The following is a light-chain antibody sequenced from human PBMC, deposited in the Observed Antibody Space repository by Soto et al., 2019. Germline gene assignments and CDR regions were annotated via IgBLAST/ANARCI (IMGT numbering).Light chain of an antibody. V-gene: IGLV2-11*01. CDR3: CSYAGSYTVL. J-gene: IGLJ2*01. Sequence: QSALTQPRSVSGSPRQSVTISCTGTSSDVGGYNYVSWYQQHPGKAPKLMIYDVNKRPSGVPDRFSGSKSGNTASRTISGLQAEDEADYYCCSYAGSYTVLFGGGTKLTVL. CDR1: SSDVGGYNY. CDR2: DVN.